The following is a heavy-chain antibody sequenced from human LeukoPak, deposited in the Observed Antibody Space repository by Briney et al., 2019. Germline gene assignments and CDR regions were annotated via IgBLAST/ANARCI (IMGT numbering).Heavy chain of an antibody. V-gene: IGHV3-30*04. J-gene: IGHJ4*02. CDR3: ARDIEEGRGDLRLGFDS. D-gene: IGHD7-27*01. Sequence: GGSLRLSCAASGFTFSSYALHWVRQAPGKGLEWVAVISYDDGSNRYYADSVKGRFTISRDNSKNTLYLQMKSLTAEDTAVYYCARDIEEGRGDLRLGFDSWGQGTLVTVSS. CDR1: GFTFSSYA. CDR2: ISYDDGSNR.